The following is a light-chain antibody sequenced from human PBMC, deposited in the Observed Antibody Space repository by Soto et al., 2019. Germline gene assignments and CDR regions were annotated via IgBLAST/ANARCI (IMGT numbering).Light chain of an antibody. J-gene: IGKJ5*01. CDR3: QQYNSYPV. CDR2: RAS. Sequence: DIQMTLSPSSLSASVGDIVTITCRASQCISNYLAWYQQKPGKAPKVLIYRASALESGVPSRFSGSGSGTQFSLTSSIQPPDDLATYYSQQYNSYPVFGQGTRLDIK. V-gene: IGKV1-5*03. CDR1: QCISNY.